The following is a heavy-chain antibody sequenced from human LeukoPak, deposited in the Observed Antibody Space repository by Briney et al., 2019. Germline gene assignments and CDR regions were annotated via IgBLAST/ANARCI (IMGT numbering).Heavy chain of an antibody. J-gene: IGHJ3*02. Sequence: GGSLRLSCAASGFTFGTYAMSWVRQAPGKGLEWVSGTSGSGGSTYYTDSVKGRFIISRDNSRNTLYLQMHSLRAEDTAVYSCAKGWSKSSLDGFDIWGQGTMVTVSS. D-gene: IGHD1-26*01. CDR2: TSGSGGST. V-gene: IGHV3-23*01. CDR1: GFTFGTYA. CDR3: AKGWSKSSLDGFDI.